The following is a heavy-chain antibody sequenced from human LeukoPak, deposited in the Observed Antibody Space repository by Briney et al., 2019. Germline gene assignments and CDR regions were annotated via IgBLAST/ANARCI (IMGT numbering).Heavy chain of an antibody. D-gene: IGHD3-22*01. CDR1: GYTFTSYG. J-gene: IGHJ4*02. CDR2: ISAYNGNT. CDR3: ARDSYYDSSGYNSLDY. Sequence: ASVKVSCKASGYTFTSYGISWVRQAPGQGLEWVGWISAYNGNTNYAQKFQGRVTMTRDTSISTAYMELSRLRSDDTAVYYCARDSYYDSSGYNSLDYWGQGTLVTVSS. V-gene: IGHV1-18*01.